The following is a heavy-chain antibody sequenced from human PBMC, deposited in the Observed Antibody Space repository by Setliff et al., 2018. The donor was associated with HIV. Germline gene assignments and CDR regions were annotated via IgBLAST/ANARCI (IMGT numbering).Heavy chain of an antibody. D-gene: IGHD2-15*01. CDR3: ARARRAGSGPKYFQH. V-gene: IGHV4-39*07. Sequence: SETLSLTCTVSGGSISRGSYSWGWIRQPPGKGLEWIGSISYTGSTNYNPSLKSRVTISVDTSKNQFSLKLSSVTAADTAVYYCARARRAGSGPKYFQHWGQGTLVTVSS. CDR1: GGSISRGSYS. J-gene: IGHJ1*01. CDR2: ISYTGST.